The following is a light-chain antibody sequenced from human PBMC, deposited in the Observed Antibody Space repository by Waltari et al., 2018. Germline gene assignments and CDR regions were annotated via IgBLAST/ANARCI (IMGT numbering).Light chain of an antibody. CDR1: SPNIGVTS. Sequence: QSVLTQPPSVSGTPGQRVTISCSGTSPNIGVTSVTWYHQLPGAAPKLLIYKNDQRPSGVPDRFSGSRSGTSASLAISGLQSEDEADFYCATWDDTFNGPVFGGGTKLTVL. CDR2: KND. J-gene: IGLJ3*02. CDR3: ATWDDTFNGPV. V-gene: IGLV1-44*01.